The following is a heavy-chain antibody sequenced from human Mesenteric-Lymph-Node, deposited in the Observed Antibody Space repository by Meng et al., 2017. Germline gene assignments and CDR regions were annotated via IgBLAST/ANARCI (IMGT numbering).Heavy chain of an antibody. Sequence: GESLKIFCTASGFTFGDYAMSWFRQAPGKGLEWVGFIRSKAYGGTTEYAASVKGRFTISRDNAKNTLYLQMNSLRAEDTAVYYCTRDCCGVPFDSWGQGTLVTVSS. V-gene: IGHV3-49*03. D-gene: IGHD2-8*01. J-gene: IGHJ4*02. CDR3: TRDCCGVPFDS. CDR2: IRSKAYGGTT. CDR1: GFTFGDYA.